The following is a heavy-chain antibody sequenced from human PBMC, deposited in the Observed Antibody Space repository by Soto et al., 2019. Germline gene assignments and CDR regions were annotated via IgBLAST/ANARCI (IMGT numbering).Heavy chain of an antibody. CDR1: GDSVSSNSAG. D-gene: IGHD1-26*01. V-gene: IGHV6-1*01. Sequence: QALSLTCAITGDSVSSNSAGCSLVRHSPSRGLEWLGRTYYRSKWYYEYAVSVRGRITINPDTSKNQYSLQLNSVTPEDTAVYFCARGEQYSGRIFDYWGQGTLVTVSS. J-gene: IGHJ4*01. CDR3: ARGEQYSGRIFDY. CDR2: TYYRSKWYY.